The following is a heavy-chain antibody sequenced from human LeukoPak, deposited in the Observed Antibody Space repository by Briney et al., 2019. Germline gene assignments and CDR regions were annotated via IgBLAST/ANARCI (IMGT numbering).Heavy chain of an antibody. Sequence: SVKVSCKASGGTFSSYAISWVRQAPGQGLEWMGRIIPILGIANYAQKFQGRVTITADKSTSTAYMELSSLRSEDTAVYYCARLHITMVRGVIFPGNYYYYGMDVWGQGTTVTVSS. CDR1: GGTFSSYA. J-gene: IGHJ6*02. CDR3: ARLHITMVRGVIFPGNYYYYGMDV. V-gene: IGHV1-69*04. CDR2: IIPILGIA. D-gene: IGHD3-10*01.